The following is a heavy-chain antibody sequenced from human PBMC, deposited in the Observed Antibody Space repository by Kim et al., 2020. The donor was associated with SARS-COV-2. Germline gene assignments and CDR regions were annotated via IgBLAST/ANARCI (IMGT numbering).Heavy chain of an antibody. V-gene: IGHV3-7*03. D-gene: IGHD3-9*01. CDR3: ARDDILTAYYYYGMDV. Sequence: GGSLRLSCAASGFTFSSYWMSWVRQAPGKGLEWVANIKQDGSEKYYVDSVKGRFTISRDNAKNSLYLQMNSLRAEDTAVYYCARDDILTAYYYYGMDVWGQGTTVTFSS. CDR1: GFTFSSYW. CDR2: IKQDGSEK. J-gene: IGHJ6*02.